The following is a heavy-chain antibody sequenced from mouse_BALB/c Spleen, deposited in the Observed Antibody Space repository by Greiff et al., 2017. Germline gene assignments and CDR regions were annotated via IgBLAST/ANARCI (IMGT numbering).Heavy chain of an antibody. Sequence: QVQLQQSGAELVRPGTSVKVSCKASGYAFTNYLIEWVKQRPGQGLEWIGVINPGSGGTNYNEKFKGKATLTADKSSSTAYMQLSSLTSDDSAVYFCARSNYRDAMDYWGQGTSVTVSS. V-gene: IGHV1-54*01. CDR2: INPGSGGT. J-gene: IGHJ4*01. CDR3: ARSNYRDAMDY. CDR1: GYAFTNYL. D-gene: IGHD2-14*01.